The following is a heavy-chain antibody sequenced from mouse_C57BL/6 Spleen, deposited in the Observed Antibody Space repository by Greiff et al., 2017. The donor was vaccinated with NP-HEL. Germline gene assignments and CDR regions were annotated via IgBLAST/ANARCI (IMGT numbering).Heavy chain of an antibody. V-gene: IGHV3-6*01. CDR2: ISYDGSN. CDR1: GYSITSGYY. CDR3: ARGRNYAY. D-gene: IGHD2-1*01. J-gene: IGHJ3*01. Sequence: DVKLQESGPGLVKPSQSLSLTCSVTGYSITSGYYWNWIRQFPGNKLEWMGYISYDGSNNYNPSLKNRISITRDTSKNQFFLKLNSVTTEDTATYYCARGRNYAYWGQGTLVTVSA.